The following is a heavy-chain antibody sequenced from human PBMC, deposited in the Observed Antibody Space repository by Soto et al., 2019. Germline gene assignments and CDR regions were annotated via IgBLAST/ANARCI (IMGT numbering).Heavy chain of an antibody. CDR3: AKDTDSSSDFDY. D-gene: IGHD3-22*01. J-gene: IGHJ4*02. V-gene: IGHV3-23*01. CDR1: GFTFSSYA. CDR2: ISGSGGST. Sequence: GGSLRLSXAASGFTFSSYAMSWVRQAPGKGLEWVSAISGSGGSTYYADSVKGRFTISRDNSKNTLYLQMNSLRAEDTAVYYCAKDTDSSSDFDYWGQGTLVTVSS.